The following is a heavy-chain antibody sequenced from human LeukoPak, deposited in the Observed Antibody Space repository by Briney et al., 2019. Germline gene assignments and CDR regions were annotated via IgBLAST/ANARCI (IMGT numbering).Heavy chain of an antibody. Sequence: GASVKVSCKASGYTFTSYYMHWVRQAPGQGLEWMGIINPSGGSTSYAQKFQGRVTMTRDMSTSTVYMELSSLRSEDTAVYYCARDLSPGSGYDYAFDIWGQGTMVTVSS. V-gene: IGHV1-46*01. CDR1: GYTFTSYY. CDR3: ARDLSPGSGYDYAFDI. J-gene: IGHJ3*02. D-gene: IGHD5-12*01. CDR2: INPSGGST.